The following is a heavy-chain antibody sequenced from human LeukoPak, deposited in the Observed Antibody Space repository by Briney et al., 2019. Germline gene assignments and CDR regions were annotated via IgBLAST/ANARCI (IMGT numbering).Heavy chain of an antibody. CDR1: GGSISSGSYY. V-gene: IGHV4-61*02. CDR3: ARDSYCSSTSCLFDY. CDR2: IYTSGST. D-gene: IGHD2-2*01. Sequence: SETLSLTCTVSGGSISSGSYYWSWIRQPAGKGLEWIGRIYTSGSTNYNPSLKSRVTISVDTSKNQFSLKLSSVTAADTAVYYCARDSYCSSTSCLFDYWGQGTLVTVSS. J-gene: IGHJ4*02.